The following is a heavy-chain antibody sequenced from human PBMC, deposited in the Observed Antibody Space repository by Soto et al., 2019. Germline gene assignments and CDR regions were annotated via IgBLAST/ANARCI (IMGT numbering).Heavy chain of an antibody. D-gene: IGHD3-22*01. CDR3: ARVPLRYYYDSSGHNWFDP. Sequence: EVQLVESGGGLVQPGGSLRLSCAASGFTFSSYWMHWVRQAPGKGLVWASRINSDGSSTSYADSVKGRFTISRDNAKNTLYLQMNSLRAEDTAVYYCARVPLRYYYDSSGHNWFDPWGQGTLVTVSS. CDR2: INSDGSST. CDR1: GFTFSSYW. J-gene: IGHJ5*02. V-gene: IGHV3-74*01.